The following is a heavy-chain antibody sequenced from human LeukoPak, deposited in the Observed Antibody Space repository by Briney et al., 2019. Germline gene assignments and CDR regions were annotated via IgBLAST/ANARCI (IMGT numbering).Heavy chain of an antibody. CDR1: GFTVSSNY. J-gene: IGHJ4*02. CDR2: NYSGGST. CDR3: ARVGPTRGGDY. Sequence: GGSLRLSCAASGFTVSSNYMSWVRQAPGKGLEWVSVNYSGGSTYYADSVKGRFTISRDNSKNTLYLQMNSLRAEDTAVYYCARVGPTRGGDYWGQGTLVTVSS. D-gene: IGHD1-14*01. V-gene: IGHV3-53*01.